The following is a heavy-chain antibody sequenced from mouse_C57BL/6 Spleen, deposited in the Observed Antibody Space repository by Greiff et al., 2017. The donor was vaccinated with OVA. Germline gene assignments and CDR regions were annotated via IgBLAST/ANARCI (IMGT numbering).Heavy chain of an antibody. Sequence: VQGVESGAELVRPGTSVKVSCKASGYAFTNYLIEWVKQRPGQGLEWIGVINPGSGGTNYNEKFKGKATLTADKSSSTAYMQLSSLTSEDSAVYFCAGSEGVLLPFAYWGQGTLVTVSA. CDR1: GYAFTNYL. J-gene: IGHJ3*01. V-gene: IGHV1-54*01. CDR3: AGSEGVLLPFAY. D-gene: IGHD1-1*01. CDR2: INPGSGGT.